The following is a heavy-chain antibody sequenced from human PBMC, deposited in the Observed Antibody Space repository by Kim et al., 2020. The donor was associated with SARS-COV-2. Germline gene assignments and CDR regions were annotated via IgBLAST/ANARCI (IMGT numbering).Heavy chain of an antibody. J-gene: IGHJ5*02. V-gene: IGHV3-23*01. CDR1: GFTFSSYA. CDR3: ATSVGATRLFDP. CDR2: ISGSGGST. D-gene: IGHD1-26*01. Sequence: GGSLRLSCAASGFTFSSYAMSWVRQAPGKGLEWVSAISGSGGSTYYADSVKGRFTISRDNSKNTLYLQMNSLRAEDTAVYYCATSVGATRLFDPWGQGTLVTVSS.